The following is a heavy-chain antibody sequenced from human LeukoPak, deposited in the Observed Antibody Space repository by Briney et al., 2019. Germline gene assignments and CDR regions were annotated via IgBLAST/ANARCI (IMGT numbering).Heavy chain of an antibody. CDR1: GGSIGSYY. V-gene: IGHV4-4*07. D-gene: IGHD6-6*01. CDR3: ARLYSSSSSPLFDY. J-gene: IGHJ4*02. Sequence: SETLSLTCTVSGGSIGSYYWSWIRQPAGKGLEWIGRIYTSGSTNYNPSLKSRVTMSVDTSKNQFSLKLSSVTAADTAVYYCARLYSSSSSPLFDYWGQGTLVTVSS. CDR2: IYTSGST.